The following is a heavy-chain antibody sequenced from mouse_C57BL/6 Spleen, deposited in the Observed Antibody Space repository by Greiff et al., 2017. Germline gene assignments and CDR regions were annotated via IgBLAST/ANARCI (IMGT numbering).Heavy chain of an antibody. V-gene: IGHV6-3*01. CDR3: ISYAMDY. CDR1: GFTFSNYW. Sequence: VQLKESGGGLVQPGGSMKLSCVASGFTFSNYWMNWVRQSPEKGLEWVAQIRLKSDNYATHYAESVKGRFTISRDDSKSSVYLQMNNLRAEDTGIYYCISYAMDYWGQGTSVTVSS. J-gene: IGHJ4*01. CDR2: IRLKSDNYAT.